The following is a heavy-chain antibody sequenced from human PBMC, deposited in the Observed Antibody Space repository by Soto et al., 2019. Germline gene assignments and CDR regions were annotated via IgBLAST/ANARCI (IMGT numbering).Heavy chain of an antibody. V-gene: IGHV3-11*01. CDR3: ARDPRQYYFDY. J-gene: IGHJ4*02. CDR1: GFTFSDYC. CDR2: ISSSGTII. Sequence: QVQLVESGGGLVEPGGSLRLSCAASGFTFSDYCMSWIRQAPGKGLECVSYISSSGTIISYADSVKGRFTISRDNAKNSLYLQMKSLRAEDTAVYFCARDPRQYYFDYWCQGNLVTVSS.